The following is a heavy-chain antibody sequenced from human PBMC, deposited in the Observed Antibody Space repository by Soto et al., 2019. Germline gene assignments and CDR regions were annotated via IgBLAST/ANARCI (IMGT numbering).Heavy chain of an antibody. CDR3: AGLGRFGSGSYYPKWFDL. D-gene: IGHD3-10*01. J-gene: IGHJ5*02. V-gene: IGHV3-48*01. Sequence: EVQLVESGGGLVQPGGSLRLSCAASGFTFSSYSMNWVRQAPGKGLEWVSYISSSSGTLYYADSVKGRFTISRDNAKNSLYLQMNSLRADDTAVYYCAGLGRFGSGSYYPKWFDLWGQGTLVTVSS. CDR2: ISSSSGTL. CDR1: GFTFSSYS.